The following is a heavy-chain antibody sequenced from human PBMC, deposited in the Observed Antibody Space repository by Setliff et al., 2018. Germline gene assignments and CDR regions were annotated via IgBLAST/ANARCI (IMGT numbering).Heavy chain of an antibody. CDR1: GHSFRLYA. V-gene: IGHV1-3*03. J-gene: IGHJ4*02. Sequence: RASVKVSCKASGHSFRLYAIHWLRQAPGQRFEWMGWMNIDNGKTEFSQDFQDRVTFTRDTSADIAYMDLSGLRSDDMAVYYCARGYCDGIGCPAPLYYFDSWGQGTLVTVSS. CDR3: ARGYCDGIGCPAPLYYFDS. D-gene: IGHD2-21*01. CDR2: MNIDNGKT.